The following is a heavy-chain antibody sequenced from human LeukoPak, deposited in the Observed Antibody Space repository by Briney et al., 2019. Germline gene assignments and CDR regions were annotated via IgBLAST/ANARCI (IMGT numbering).Heavy chain of an antibody. CDR1: GGSISSGDYY. D-gene: IGHD3-9*01. J-gene: IGHJ4*02. CDR2: IYYSGST. CDR3: ARGGGGYDILTGYSREYYFDY. Sequence: SQTLSLTCTVSGGSISSGDYYWSWIRQPPGTGLEWIGYIYYSGSTYYNPSLKSRVTISVDTSKNQFSLKLSSVTAADTAVYYCARGGGGYDILTGYSREYYFDYWGQGTLVTVSS. V-gene: IGHV4-30-4*01.